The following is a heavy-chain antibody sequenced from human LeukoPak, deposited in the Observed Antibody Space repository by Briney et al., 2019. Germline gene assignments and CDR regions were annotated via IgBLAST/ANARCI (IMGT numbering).Heavy chain of an antibody. CDR2: FDPEDGET. Sequence: ASVKVSCKVSGYTLTELSMHWVRRAPGKGLEWMGGFDPEDGETIYAQKFQGRVTMTEDTSTDTAYMELSSLRSEDTAVYYCATATYGSGSYLAEDYYYYGMDVWGQGTTVTVSS. J-gene: IGHJ6*02. CDR1: GYTLTELS. D-gene: IGHD3-10*01. V-gene: IGHV1-24*01. CDR3: ATATYGSGSYLAEDYYYYGMDV.